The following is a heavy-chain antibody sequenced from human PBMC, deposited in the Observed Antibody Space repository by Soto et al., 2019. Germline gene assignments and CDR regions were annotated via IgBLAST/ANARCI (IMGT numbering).Heavy chain of an antibody. CDR1: GFTFSSYA. V-gene: IGHV3-23*01. CDR2: ISGSGGST. J-gene: IGHJ4*02. CDR3: ANPGRYSSGWPFTYYFDY. Sequence: GGSLRLSCAASGFTFSSYAMSWVRQAPGKGLEWVSAISGSGGSTYYADSVKGRFTISRDNSKNTLYLQMNSLRAEDTAVYYCANPGRYSSGWPFTYYFDYWGQGTLVTVSS. D-gene: IGHD6-19*01.